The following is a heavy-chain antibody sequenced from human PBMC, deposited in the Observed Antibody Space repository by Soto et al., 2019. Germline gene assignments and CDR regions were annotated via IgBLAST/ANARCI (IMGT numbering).Heavy chain of an antibody. CDR1: GFTFSSYG. CDR2: ISGSGGST. CDR3: AKTSSASGRECPGH. D-gene: IGHD6-6*01. Sequence: SLRLSCEASGFTFSSYGMTWVRQAPGKGLEWVSAISGSGGSTFYADSLGGRFTISRDNSKNILYLEMKSLRAGDTAMYYCAKTSSASGRECPGHWGQGAQVTVSS. J-gene: IGHJ4*02. V-gene: IGHV3-23*01.